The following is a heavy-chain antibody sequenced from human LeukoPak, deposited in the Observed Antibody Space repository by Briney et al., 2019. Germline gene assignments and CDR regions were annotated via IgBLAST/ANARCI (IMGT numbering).Heavy chain of an antibody. CDR3: AKPDRAIAAPGY. CDR1: GFTFSSYA. CDR2: ISGSGGST. Sequence: TGGSLRLSCAASGFTFSSYAMSWVRQAPGKGLEWVSAISGSGGSTYYADSVKGRFTISRENSKNALYLQMNSLRAEDTAVYYCAKPDRAIAAPGYWSQGTLVTVSS. J-gene: IGHJ4*02. V-gene: IGHV3-23*01. D-gene: IGHD6-6*01.